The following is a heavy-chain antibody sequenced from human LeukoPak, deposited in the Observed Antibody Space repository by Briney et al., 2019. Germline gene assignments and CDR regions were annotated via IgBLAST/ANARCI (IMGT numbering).Heavy chain of an antibody. CDR1: GFTFSSYA. V-gene: IGHV3-23*01. CDR3: ARDGGDTVNGGGDTAWFDP. D-gene: IGHD4-11*01. CDR2: ISGSGGST. J-gene: IGHJ5*02. Sequence: GGSLRLSCAASGFTFSSYAMSWVRQAPGKGLEWVSAISGSGGSTYYADSVKGRFTISRDNSKNTLYLQMNSLRAEDTAVYYCARDGGDTVNGGGDTAWFDPWGQGTLVTVSS.